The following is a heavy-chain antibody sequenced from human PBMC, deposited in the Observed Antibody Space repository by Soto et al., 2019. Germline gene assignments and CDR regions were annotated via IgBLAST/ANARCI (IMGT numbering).Heavy chain of an antibody. J-gene: IGHJ6*02. Sequence: SETLSLTCTVSGGSISSGDYYWSWIRQPPGKGLEWIGYIYYSGSTYYNPSLKSRVTISVDTSKNQFSLKLSSVTAADTAVYYCARASATLSYYGMDVWGQGTTVTVPS. V-gene: IGHV4-30-4*01. CDR2: IYYSGST. CDR1: GGSISSGDYY. D-gene: IGHD3-10*01. CDR3: ARASATLSYYGMDV.